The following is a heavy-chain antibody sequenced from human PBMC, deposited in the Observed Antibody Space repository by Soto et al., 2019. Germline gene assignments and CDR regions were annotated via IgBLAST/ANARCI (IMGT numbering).Heavy chain of an antibody. CDR3: ARLSTVSRRAFDI. D-gene: IGHD4-17*01. CDR1: GGSIGSSSYY. J-gene: IGHJ3*02. V-gene: IGHV4-39*01. CDR2: IYYSGST. Sequence: PSETLSLTCTVSGGSIGSSSYYWGWIRQPPGKGLEWIGSIYYSGSTYYNPSLKSRVTISVDTSKNQFSLKLSSVTAADTAVYYCARLSTVSRRAFDICGQGTMVTV.